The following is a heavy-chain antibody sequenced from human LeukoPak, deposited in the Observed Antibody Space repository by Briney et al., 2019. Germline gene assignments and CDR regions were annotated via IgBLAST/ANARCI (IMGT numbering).Heavy chain of an antibody. CDR3: ARDRVVVIAYYGMDV. CDR1: GGSVSSGTSY. Sequence: SETLSLTCTVSGGSVSSGTSYWSWVRQPPGKGLEWVGHVYNSGGTNYNPSLKSRVTITIDTSKNQFSLKLTSVTAADTAVYFCARDRVVVIAYYGMDVWGQGTTVTVSS. D-gene: IGHD2-21*01. J-gene: IGHJ6*02. CDR2: VYNSGGT. V-gene: IGHV4-61*01.